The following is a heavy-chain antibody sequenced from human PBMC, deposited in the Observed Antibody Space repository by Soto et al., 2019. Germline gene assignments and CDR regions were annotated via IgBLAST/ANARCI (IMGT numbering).Heavy chain of an antibody. J-gene: IGHJ6*03. V-gene: IGHV1-18*01. CDR2: ISAYNGNT. Sequence: ASVKVSCKASGYTFTSYGISWVRQAPGQGLEWMGWISAYNGNTNYAQKLQGRVTMTTDTSTSTAYMELRSLRSDDTAVYYCERPAGMCSYYYYMDVWGKGTTVTVSS. CDR1: GYTFTSYG. CDR3: ERPAGMCSYYYYMDV.